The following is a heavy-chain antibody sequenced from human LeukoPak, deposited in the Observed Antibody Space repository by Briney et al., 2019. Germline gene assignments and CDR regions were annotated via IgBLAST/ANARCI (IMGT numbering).Heavy chain of an antibody. D-gene: IGHD3-10*01. V-gene: IGHV4-30-4*08. CDR3: ARGHYGPGSYYSRGGYFDY. Sequence: SQTLSLTCTVSGGSISSGDYYWSWIRQPPGKDLEWIGYIYYSGSTYYNPSLKSRVTISVDTSKNQFSLKLSSVTAADTAVYYCARGHYGPGSYYSRGGYFDYWGQGTLVTVSS. CDR1: GGSISSGDYY. CDR2: IYYSGST. J-gene: IGHJ4*02.